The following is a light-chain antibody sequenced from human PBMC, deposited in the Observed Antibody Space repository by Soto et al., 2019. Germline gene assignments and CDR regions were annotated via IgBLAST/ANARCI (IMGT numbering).Light chain of an antibody. Sequence: EIVLTQSPATLSLSPGERATLSCSASQSVSSYLAWYQQKPGQAPRLLIYDASNRATGIPYRFSGSGSGTYLTLNTSSLEPEDFAVYYCQQRCNCPLTFCQGTKVEIK. J-gene: IGKJ1*01. CDR3: QQRCNCPLT. V-gene: IGKV3-11*01. CDR2: DAS. CDR1: QSVSSY.